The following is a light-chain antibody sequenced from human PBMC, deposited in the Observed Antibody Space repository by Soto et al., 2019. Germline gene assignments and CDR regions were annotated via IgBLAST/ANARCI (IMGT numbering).Light chain of an antibody. CDR3: QSYDSSLRGRV. J-gene: IGLJ3*02. V-gene: IGLV1-40*01. CDR1: SSNIGAGYD. CDR2: GNS. Sequence: VLTQPPSVSGAPGQRVTISCTGSSSNIGAGYDVHWYQQLPGTAPKLLIYGNSNRPSGVPDRFSGSKSGTSASLAITGLQAEDEADYYCQSYDSSLRGRVFGGGTKLTVL.